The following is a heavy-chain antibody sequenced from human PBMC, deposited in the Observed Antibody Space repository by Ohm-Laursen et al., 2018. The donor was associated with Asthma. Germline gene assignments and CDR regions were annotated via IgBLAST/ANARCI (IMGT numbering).Heavy chain of an antibody. CDR2: GGSYYDGGLK. Sequence: SRSLSCTASGFTFRSYTRHWFRQAPGKGLEWVAVGGSYYDGGLKYYADSVNGRFTVSRDDSKNTLYLQMNSLRPDDTAVYYCARDVMEWYLPAFDFWGQGTLVTVSS. D-gene: IGHD3-3*01. CDR1: GFTFRSYT. CDR3: ARDVMEWYLPAFDF. V-gene: IGHV3-30-3*01. J-gene: IGHJ4*02.